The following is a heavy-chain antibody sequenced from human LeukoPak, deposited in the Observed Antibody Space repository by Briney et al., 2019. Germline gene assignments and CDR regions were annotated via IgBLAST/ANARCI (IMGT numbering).Heavy chain of an antibody. D-gene: IGHD5-24*01. Sequence: PEASVKVSCKASGYTFTSYAMHWVRQAPGQRPEWMGWINAGKGNTKYSQKFQGRVTMTRDTSTSTVYMELSSLRSEDTAVYYCARMADKLDYWGQGTLVTVSS. J-gene: IGHJ4*02. V-gene: IGHV1-3*01. CDR1: GYTFTSYA. CDR2: INAGKGNT. CDR3: ARMADKLDY.